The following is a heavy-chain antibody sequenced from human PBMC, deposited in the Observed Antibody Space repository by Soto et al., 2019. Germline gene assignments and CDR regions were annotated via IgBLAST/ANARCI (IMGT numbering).Heavy chain of an antibody. CDR2: ISWDGGST. Sequence: PGGSLRLSCAASGFTFDDYTMHWVRQAPGKGLEWVSLISWDGGSTYYADSVKGRFTISRDNSKNSLYLQMNSLRTEDTALYYCAKTEGAHSSWYPRNYYYYGMDVWGQGTTVTVS. V-gene: IGHV3-43*01. J-gene: IGHJ6*02. CDR1: GFTFDDYT. CDR3: AKTEGAHSSWYPRNYYYYGMDV. D-gene: IGHD6-13*01.